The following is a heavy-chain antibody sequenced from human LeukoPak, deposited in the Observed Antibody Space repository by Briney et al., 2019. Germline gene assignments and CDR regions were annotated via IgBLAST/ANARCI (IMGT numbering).Heavy chain of an antibody. CDR2: INPNSGGT. V-gene: IGHV1-2*02. CDR1: GYTFTGYY. J-gene: IGHJ4*02. CDR3: ARAKTWELGYFDY. D-gene: IGHD3-10*01. Sequence: ASVKASCKASGYTFTGYYMHWVRQAPGQGLEWMGWINPNSGGTNYAQKFQGRVTMTRDTSISTAYMELSRLRSDDTAVYYCARAKTWELGYFDYWGQGTLVTVSS.